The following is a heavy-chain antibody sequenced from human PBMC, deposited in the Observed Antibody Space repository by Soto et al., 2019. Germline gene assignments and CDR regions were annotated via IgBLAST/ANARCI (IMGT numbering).Heavy chain of an antibody. D-gene: IGHD2-2*01. Sequence: SETLSLTCAAYGGSFSGYYWSWVRQPPGKGLEWIAELNHSGSTNYNPSLQSRVTISVDTSKNYFSLKLSFVTAADTAVYYCARALPVSRYCISIDCPRSGMDVWGQGTTVTVSS. J-gene: IGHJ6*02. V-gene: IGHV4-34*01. CDR1: GGSFSGYY. CDR3: ARALPVSRYCISIDCPRSGMDV. CDR2: LNHSGST.